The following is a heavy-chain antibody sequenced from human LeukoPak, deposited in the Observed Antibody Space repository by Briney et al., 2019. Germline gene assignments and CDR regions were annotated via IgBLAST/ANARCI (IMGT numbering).Heavy chain of an antibody. CDR3: AKDLTTVTTASWGY. V-gene: IGHV3-23*01. Sequence: VQPGGSLRLSCAASGFTFSSYWMSWVRQAPGKGLEWVSAISGSGGSTYYADSVKGRFTISRDNSKNTLYLQMNSLKAEDTAVYYCAKDLTTVTTASWGYWGQGTLVTVSS. CDR1: GFTFSSYW. J-gene: IGHJ4*02. CDR2: ISGSGGST. D-gene: IGHD4-17*01.